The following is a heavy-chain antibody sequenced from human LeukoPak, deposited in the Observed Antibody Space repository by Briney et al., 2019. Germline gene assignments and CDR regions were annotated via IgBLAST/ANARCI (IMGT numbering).Heavy chain of an antibody. V-gene: IGHV4-59*01. D-gene: IGHD1-26*01. CDR1: GGSISSYY. CDR3: ARVTWETPYMDV. J-gene: IGHJ6*03. CDR2: MYNSGST. Sequence: SETLSLTCNVSGGSISSYYWSWIRQPPGKGLEWIGYMYNSGSTKYNPSLESRVTISVDTSKNQFSLNLSSVTAADTAVYYCARVTWETPYMDVWGKGTTVTVSS.